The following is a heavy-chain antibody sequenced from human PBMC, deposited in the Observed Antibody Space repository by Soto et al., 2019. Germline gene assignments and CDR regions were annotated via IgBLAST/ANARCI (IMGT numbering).Heavy chain of an antibody. Sequence: ASVKVSCKASGYTFTSYYMHWVRQAPGQGLEWMGIINPSGGSTSYAQKFQGRVTMTRDTSTSTVYMELSSLRSEDTAVYYCATTVPAAADFDYWGQGTLVTVYS. CDR1: GYTFTSYY. J-gene: IGHJ4*02. CDR2: INPSGGST. CDR3: ATTVPAAADFDY. V-gene: IGHV1-46*01. D-gene: IGHD2-2*01.